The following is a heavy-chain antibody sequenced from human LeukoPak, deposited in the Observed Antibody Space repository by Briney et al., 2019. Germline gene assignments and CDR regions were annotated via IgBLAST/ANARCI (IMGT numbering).Heavy chain of an antibody. CDR3: ARMYSGTSYYFDF. CDR2: LSYSGRT. J-gene: IGHJ4*02. V-gene: IGHV4-59*07. CDR1: GVSISDYH. Sequence: AHTLSLTCSVSGVSISDYHWIWIRQPPAKGLEWMGYLSYSGRTSLCPSLKSRVTISVDTSKNPFSLKLISVAAADTAVYYCARMYSGTSYYFDFWGQGTLVTVSS. D-gene: IGHD1-26*01.